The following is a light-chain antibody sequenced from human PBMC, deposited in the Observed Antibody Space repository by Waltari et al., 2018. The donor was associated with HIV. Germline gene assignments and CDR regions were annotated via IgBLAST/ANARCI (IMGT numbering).Light chain of an antibody. CDR3: CSYAGSSTTVL. J-gene: IGLJ2*01. CDR1: SSDVGSYNL. Sequence: SCTGTSSDVGSYNLVSWYQQNPGKAPKLMIYEVSKRPSGVSNRFSGSKSANTASLTISGLQAEDEADYYCCSYAGSSTTVLFGGGTKLTVL. CDR2: EVS. V-gene: IGLV2-23*02.